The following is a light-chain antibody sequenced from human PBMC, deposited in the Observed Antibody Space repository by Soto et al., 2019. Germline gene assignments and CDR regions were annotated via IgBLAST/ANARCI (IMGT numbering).Light chain of an antibody. J-gene: IGKJ2*01. CDR1: RRISTR. Sequence: EVVMTQSPATLSVSLGGDVTLSCRASRRISTRLAWYQQKPGQAPSLLIYGASTRAPGIPAKFSGGGSGTEFTLTIISLQSEDFATYYCQQYSHWPSTFGQGTKLEIK. V-gene: IGKV3-15*01. CDR2: GAS. CDR3: QQYSHWPST.